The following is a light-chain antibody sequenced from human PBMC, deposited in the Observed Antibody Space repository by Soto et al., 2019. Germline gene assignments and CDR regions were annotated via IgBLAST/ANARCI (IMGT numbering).Light chain of an antibody. Sequence: AIRMTQSPSALYASTGDRVTITCRASQCISSYLARYQQKPGKAPKLLIYAASTLRSGVPSRFSGSGSGTDFTLTVSCLQSEDFATYYCQQYYSYPWTFGQGTKVEIK. CDR3: QQYYSYPWT. J-gene: IGKJ1*01. V-gene: IGKV1-8*01. CDR2: AAS. CDR1: QCISSY.